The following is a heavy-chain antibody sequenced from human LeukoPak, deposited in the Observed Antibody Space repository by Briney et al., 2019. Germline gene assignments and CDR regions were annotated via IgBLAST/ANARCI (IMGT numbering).Heavy chain of an antibody. CDR3: AREGRRQWPPSRRSADGTFDY. J-gene: IGHJ4*02. V-gene: IGHV3-11*04. CDR1: GFTFSDYY. CDR2: ISSSGSTI. Sequence: GGSLRLSCAASGFTFSDYYMSWIRQAPGKGLEWVSYISSSGSTIYYADSVKGRFTISRENAKNSLYLQMNSLRAEDTAVYYCAREGRRQWPPSRRSADGTFDYWGQGTLVTVSS. D-gene: IGHD6-19*01.